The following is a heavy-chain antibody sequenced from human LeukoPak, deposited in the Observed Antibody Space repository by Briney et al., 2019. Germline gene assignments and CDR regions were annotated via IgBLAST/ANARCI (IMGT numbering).Heavy chain of an antibody. Sequence: SVKVSCKASGGTFSSYAISWLRQAPGQGLEWMGRIIPILGIANYAQKFQGRVTITADKSTSTAYMELSSLRSEDTAVYYCARDNRVGVVVAARHYWGQGTLVTVSS. CDR3: ARDNRVGVVVAARHY. V-gene: IGHV1-69*04. D-gene: IGHD2-15*01. CDR2: IIPILGIA. CDR1: GGTFSSYA. J-gene: IGHJ4*02.